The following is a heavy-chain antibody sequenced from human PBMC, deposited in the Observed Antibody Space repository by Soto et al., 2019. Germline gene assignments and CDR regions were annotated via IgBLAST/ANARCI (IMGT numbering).Heavy chain of an antibody. D-gene: IGHD2-2*01. V-gene: IGHV4-59*01. Sequence: QVRLQESGPGLVKSSETLSLTCTVSGGSLSSFYWGWIRRPPGKGLEWIGYIYHSGTTRYNSSLKSRVHMSVDSAKNEFSLKLTSVPAADTATYYCARVHKGALVTVPAAHYDHWGHGTLVTVAS. CDR3: ARVHKGALVTVPAAHYDH. J-gene: IGHJ4*01. CDR1: GGSLSSFY. CDR2: IYHSGTT.